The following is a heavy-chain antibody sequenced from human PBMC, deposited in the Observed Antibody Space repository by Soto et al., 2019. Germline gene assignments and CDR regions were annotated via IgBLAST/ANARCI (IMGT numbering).Heavy chain of an antibody. CDR2: TYYRSKWYN. CDR3: AKSPPDCSGGRCYSFDY. Sequence: SQTLSLTCAISGDSVSSYSAVWSWIRQSPSRGLEWLGRTYYRSKWYNDYAVSVKSRITISPETSKNQFSLQLNSVTPEDTAVYYCAKSPPDCSGGRCYSFDYWGQGTLVTVSS. V-gene: IGHV6-1*01. J-gene: IGHJ4*02. CDR1: GDSVSSYSAV. D-gene: IGHD2-15*01.